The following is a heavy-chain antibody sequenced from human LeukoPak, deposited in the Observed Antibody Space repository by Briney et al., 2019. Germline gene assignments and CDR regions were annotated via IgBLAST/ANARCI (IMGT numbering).Heavy chain of an antibody. V-gene: IGHV3-7*05. CDR2: MNQDGSEK. J-gene: IGHJ6*02. Sequence: PGGSLRLSCGASGFTFRSHWMSWGRQAPGKGLEWVANMNQDGSEKYYVDSVKGRFTISRDNAKNSLYLQMNSLRAEDAAVYYCARARGMDVWGQGTTVTVSS. CDR3: ARARGMDV. CDR1: GFTFRSHW.